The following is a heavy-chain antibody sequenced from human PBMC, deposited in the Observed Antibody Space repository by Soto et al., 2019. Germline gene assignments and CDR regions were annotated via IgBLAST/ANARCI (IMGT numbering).Heavy chain of an antibody. V-gene: IGHV1-2*04. D-gene: IGHD1-26*01. CDR1: GYTFTGYY. CDR3: ARRGVVGATTIPDAFDI. CDR2: INPNSGGT. Sequence: ASVKVSCKASGYTFTGYYMHWVRHAPGQGLEWMGWINPNSGGTNYAQKFQGWVTMTRDTSISTAYMELSRLRSDDTAVYYCARRGVVGATTIPDAFDIWGQGTMVTVSS. J-gene: IGHJ3*02.